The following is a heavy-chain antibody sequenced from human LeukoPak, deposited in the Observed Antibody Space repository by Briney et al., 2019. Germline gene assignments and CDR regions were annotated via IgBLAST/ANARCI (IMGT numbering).Heavy chain of an antibody. J-gene: IGHJ4*02. V-gene: IGHV3-20*04. CDR3: ARDTYSSGSGDY. CDR1: GFTFSSYA. Sequence: PGGSLRLSCAASGFTFSSYAMSWVRQAPGKGLEWVSGINWNGGSTGYADSVKGRFTISRGNAKNSLYLQMNSLRAEDTALYYCARDTYSSGSGDYWGQGTLVTVSS. D-gene: IGHD6-19*01. CDR2: INWNGGST.